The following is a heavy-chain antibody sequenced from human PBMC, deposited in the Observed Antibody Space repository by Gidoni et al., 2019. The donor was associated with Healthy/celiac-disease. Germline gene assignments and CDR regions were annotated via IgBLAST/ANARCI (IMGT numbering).Heavy chain of an antibody. CDR2: ISSSGSTI. J-gene: IGHJ6*02. Sequence: QVQLVESGGGLVKPGGSLRLSCAASGFTFSDYYLSWIRQAPGKGLEWVSYISSSGSTIYYADSVKGRFTISRDNAKNSLYLQMNSLRAEDTAVYYCARELVVIAIGYSDYYYGMDVWGQGTTVTVSS. V-gene: IGHV3-11*01. CDR3: ARELVVIAIGYSDYYYGMDV. D-gene: IGHD2-21*01. CDR1: GFTFSDYY.